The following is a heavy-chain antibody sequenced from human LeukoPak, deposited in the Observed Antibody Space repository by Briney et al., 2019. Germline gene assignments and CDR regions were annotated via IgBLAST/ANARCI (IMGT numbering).Heavy chain of an antibody. Sequence: GASVKVSCKASGGTFSSYAISWVRQAPGQGLEWMGGIIPIFGTANYAQKFQGRVTITADESTSTAYMELSSLRSEDTAVYYCARSGGGAVAPSGFDPWGQGTLVTVSS. D-gene: IGHD6-19*01. CDR3: ARSGGGAVAPSGFDP. J-gene: IGHJ5*02. V-gene: IGHV1-69*01. CDR1: GGTFSSYA. CDR2: IIPIFGTA.